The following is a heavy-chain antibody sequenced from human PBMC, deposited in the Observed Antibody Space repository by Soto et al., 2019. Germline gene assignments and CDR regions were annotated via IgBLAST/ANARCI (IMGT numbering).Heavy chain of an antibody. D-gene: IGHD3-22*01. J-gene: IGHJ4*02. CDR1: GFTFSSYA. CDR2: VSYDGNTR. V-gene: IGHV3-30*18. CDR3: AKLWDSSG. Sequence: QVQLVESGGGVVQPGRSLRLSCAASGFTFSSYAMHWVRQAPGKGLEWVAVVSYDGNTRYYAASVQGRFTVSRGNSKNTLYLQMNSLTVEDTAAYYCAKLWDSSGWGQGTLVTVSS.